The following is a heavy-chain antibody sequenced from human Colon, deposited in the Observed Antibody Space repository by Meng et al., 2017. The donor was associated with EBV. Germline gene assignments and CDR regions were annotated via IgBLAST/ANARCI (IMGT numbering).Heavy chain of an antibody. CDR2: IYYSGST. Sequence: QLQLQESGPGLGKPSETLSLTCTGSGGSISSSSYYWGWIRQPPGKGLEWIGSIYYSGSTYYNPSLKSRVTISVDTSKNQFSLKLSSVTAADTAVYYCASPLGILGIVDLWGRGTLVTVSS. CDR1: GGSISSSSYY. V-gene: IGHV4-39*01. D-gene: IGHD7-27*01. J-gene: IGHJ2*01. CDR3: ASPLGILGIVDL.